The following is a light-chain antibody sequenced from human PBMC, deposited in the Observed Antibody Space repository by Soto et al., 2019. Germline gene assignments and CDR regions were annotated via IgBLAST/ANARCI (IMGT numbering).Light chain of an antibody. V-gene: IGKV1-5*01. CDR1: QSISSW. CDR2: DAS. Sequence: DIQMTQSPSTLSASVGDRVTNTCRASQSISSWLAWNQQKPGKAPKLLIYDASSLESGDPSRFSGSGSGTEFTLTISSLQPDDFATYYCQQYNSYPVTFGQGTKVDIK. J-gene: IGKJ1*01. CDR3: QQYNSYPVT.